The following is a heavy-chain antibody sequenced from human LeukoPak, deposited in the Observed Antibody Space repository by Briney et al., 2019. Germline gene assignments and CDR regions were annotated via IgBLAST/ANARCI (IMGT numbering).Heavy chain of an antibody. J-gene: IGHJ4*02. CDR2: ISGGGDST. CDR3: ARDKYTAMASSY. CDR1: GFTFNNYT. Sequence: GGSLRLSCVASGFTFNNYTMRWVRQAPGKGLEWVSAISGGGDSTYYADSVKGRFTISRDNSKNTLYLQMNSLRVEDTAVYYCARDKYTAMASSYWGQGTLVTVSS. V-gene: IGHV3-23*01. D-gene: IGHD5-18*01.